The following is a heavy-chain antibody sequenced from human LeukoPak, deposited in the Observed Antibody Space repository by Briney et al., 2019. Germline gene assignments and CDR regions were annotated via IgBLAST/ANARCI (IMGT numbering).Heavy chain of an antibody. CDR2: ISAYNGNT. CDR3: ARGGQQLVWDIVVVPAATGFDY. Sequence: ASVKVSCKASGYTFSSYDISWVRQAPGQGLEWMGWISAYNGNTNYAQKLQGRVTMTTDTSTSTAYMELRSLRSDDTAVYYCARGGQQLVWDIVVVPAATGFDYWGQGTLVTVSS. CDR1: GYTFSSYD. D-gene: IGHD2-2*01. J-gene: IGHJ4*02. V-gene: IGHV1-18*01.